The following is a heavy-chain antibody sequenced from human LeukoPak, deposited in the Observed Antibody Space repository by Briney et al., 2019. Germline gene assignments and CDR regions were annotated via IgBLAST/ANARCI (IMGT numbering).Heavy chain of an antibody. Sequence: SGGSLRLSCTVSGFTVSSNSWSWVRQAPGKGLEWVSFIYSGGNTHYSDSVKGRFTLSRDKSKNTLYLQMNTLRAEHTAVYYCYCGSGSDFDYWGQGTLVTVSS. CDR1: GFTVSSNS. CDR3: YCGSGSDFDY. V-gene: IGHV3-53*01. J-gene: IGHJ4*02. CDR2: IYSGGNT. D-gene: IGHD3-10*01.